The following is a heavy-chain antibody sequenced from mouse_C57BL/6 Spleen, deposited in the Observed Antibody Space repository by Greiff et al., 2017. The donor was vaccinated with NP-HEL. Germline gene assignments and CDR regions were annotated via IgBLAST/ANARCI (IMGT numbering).Heavy chain of an antibody. D-gene: IGHD2-5*01. Sequence: DVKLQESGGGLVQPGGSMKLSCVASGFTFSNYWMNWVRQSPEKGLEWVAQIRLKSDNYATHYAESVKGRFTISRDDSKSSVYLQMNNLRAEDTGIYYCTGLGIVTRYWYFDVWGTGTTVTVSS. CDR2: IRLKSDNYAT. CDR3: TGLGIVTRYWYFDV. J-gene: IGHJ1*03. V-gene: IGHV6-3*01. CDR1: GFTFSNYW.